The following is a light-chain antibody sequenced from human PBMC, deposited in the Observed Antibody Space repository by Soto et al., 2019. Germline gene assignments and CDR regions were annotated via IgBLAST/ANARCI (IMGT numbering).Light chain of an antibody. V-gene: IGLV2-8*01. Sequence: QSALTQPPSASGSPGQSITISCTGTSSDIGGYNYVSWYQQHPGKVPNLMIYEVTKRPSGVPDRFSGSKSGNTASLTVSGLQAEDDADYYCSSYVGSNNFVFGGGTKLTVL. CDR2: EVT. J-gene: IGLJ3*02. CDR3: SSYVGSNNFV. CDR1: SSDIGGYNY.